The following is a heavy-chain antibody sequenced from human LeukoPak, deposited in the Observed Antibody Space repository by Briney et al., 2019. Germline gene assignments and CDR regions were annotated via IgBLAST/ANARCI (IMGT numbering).Heavy chain of an antibody. CDR2: IIPIFGTA. Sequence: SVKVSCKASGGTFSSYAISWVRQAPGQGLEWMGGIIPIFGTANYAQKFRGRVTITADESTSTAYMELSSLRSEDTAVYYCARDQNYYDSSGCSHWGQGTLVTVSS. CDR3: ARDQNYYDSSGCSH. J-gene: IGHJ4*02. D-gene: IGHD3-22*01. CDR1: GGTFSSYA. V-gene: IGHV1-69*13.